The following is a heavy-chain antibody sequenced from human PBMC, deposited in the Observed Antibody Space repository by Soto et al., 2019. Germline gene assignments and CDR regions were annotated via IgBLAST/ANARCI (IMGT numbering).Heavy chain of an antibody. CDR2: INAGNGNT. V-gene: IGHV1-3*01. CDR3: ASGYYDSSGYFLGFDY. CDR1: GYTFTSYA. J-gene: IGHJ4*02. D-gene: IGHD3-22*01. Sequence: ASVTVSCKASGYTFTSYAMHWVRQAPGQRLEWMGWINAGNGNTKYSQKFQGRVTITRDTSASTAYMELSSLRSEDTAVYYCASGYYDSSGYFLGFDYWGQGTLVTVSS.